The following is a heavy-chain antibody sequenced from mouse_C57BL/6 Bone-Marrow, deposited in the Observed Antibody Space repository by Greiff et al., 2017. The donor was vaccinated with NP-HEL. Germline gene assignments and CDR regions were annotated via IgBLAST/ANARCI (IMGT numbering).Heavy chain of an antibody. D-gene: IGHD2-10*01. Sequence: QVQLQQSGAELARPGASVKLSCKASGYTFTSYGISWVKQRTGQGLEWIGEIYPRSGNTYYNEKFKGKATLTADKSSSTAYMELRSLTSEDSAVYFCARPYYCNYAWFAYWGQGTLVTVSA. CDR2: IYPRSGNT. CDR1: GYTFTSYG. J-gene: IGHJ3*01. V-gene: IGHV1-81*01. CDR3: ARPYYCNYAWFAY.